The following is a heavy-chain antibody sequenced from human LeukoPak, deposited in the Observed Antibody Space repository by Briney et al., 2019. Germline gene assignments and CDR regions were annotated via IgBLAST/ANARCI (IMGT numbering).Heavy chain of an antibody. V-gene: IGHV1-69*04. D-gene: IGHD3-10*02. CDR2: IIPILGIA. CDR3: ARDDRDYVGAFDI. CDR1: GGTFSSYA. J-gene: IGHJ3*02. Sequence: SVKVSCKASGGTFSSYAISWVRQAPGQGLEWMGRIIPILGIANYAQKLQGRVTITADKSSSTAYMELSSLRSEDTAVYYCARDDRDYVGAFDIWGQGTMVTVSS.